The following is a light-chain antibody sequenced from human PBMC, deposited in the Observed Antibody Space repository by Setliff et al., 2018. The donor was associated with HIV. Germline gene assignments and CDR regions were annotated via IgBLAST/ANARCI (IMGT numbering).Light chain of an antibody. CDR3: CSYAGSGPV. Sequence: QSALAQPASVSGSPGQSITLSCTGTSSDVGGYNYVSWYQQHPDKAPKLMIYDVKNRPSGVSDRFSGSKSGNTASLTISGLQAEDEADYYCCSYAGSGPVFGAGTKDTVL. CDR2: DVK. CDR1: SSDVGGYNY. V-gene: IGLV2-23*02. J-gene: IGLJ1*01.